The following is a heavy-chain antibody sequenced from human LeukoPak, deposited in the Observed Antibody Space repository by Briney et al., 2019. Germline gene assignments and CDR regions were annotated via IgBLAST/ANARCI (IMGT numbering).Heavy chain of an antibody. CDR2: IYYSGST. Sequence: PSETLSLTCTVSGGSISSGGYYWSWIRQHPGKGLEWIGYIYYSGSTYYNPSLKSRVTISVDTSKNQFSLKLSSVTAADTAVYYCARGQTVVPADLNWFDPWGQGTLVTVSS. J-gene: IGHJ5*02. D-gene: IGHD2-2*01. CDR1: GGSISSGGYY. CDR3: ARGQTVVPADLNWFDP. V-gene: IGHV4-31*03.